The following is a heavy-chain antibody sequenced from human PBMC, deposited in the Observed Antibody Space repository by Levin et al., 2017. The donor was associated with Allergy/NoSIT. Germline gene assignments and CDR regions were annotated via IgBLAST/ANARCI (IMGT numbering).Heavy chain of an antibody. CDR2: IYSSGST. J-gene: IGHJ4*02. CDR3: AGLSRGAAAGFDY. D-gene: IGHD6-13*01. Sequence: GSLRLSCTVSGGPISSYYWSWIRQPPGKGLEWIGYIYSSGSTNYYPSRKSRVTISVDTCKNQFPLKLSSVTAADTAVYYCAGLSRGAAAGFDYWGQGTLVTVSS. CDR1: GGPISSYY. V-gene: IGHV4-59*08.